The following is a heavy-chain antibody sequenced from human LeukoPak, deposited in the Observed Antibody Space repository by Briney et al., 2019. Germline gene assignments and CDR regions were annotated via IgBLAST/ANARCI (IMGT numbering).Heavy chain of an antibody. CDR3: ARWGESGDSVVHAFDI. J-gene: IGHJ3*02. D-gene: IGHD2-21*02. Sequence: SETLSLTCTVSGASITSYYWNGMRQSPGKGLEWIGYGHHSGTTNYNPSLEGRATISVDTSKNQFSLKLSSVSAADTAVYYCARWGESGDSVVHAFDIWGRGTMVTVSS. V-gene: IGHV4-59*01. CDR2: GHHSGTT. CDR1: GASITSYY.